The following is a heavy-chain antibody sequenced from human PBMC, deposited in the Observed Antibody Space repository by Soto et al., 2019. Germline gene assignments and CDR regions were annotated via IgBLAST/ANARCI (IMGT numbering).Heavy chain of an antibody. V-gene: IGHV4-59*01. CDR3: ARTHDYIWGSYRLYYFDY. Sequence: SETLSLTCTVSGGSISSYYWSWIRQPPGKGLEWIGYIYYSGSTNYNPSLKSRVTISVDTSKNQFSLKLSSVTAADTAVYYCARTHDYIWGSYRLYYFDYWGQGTLVTVSS. J-gene: IGHJ4*02. CDR2: IYYSGST. D-gene: IGHD3-16*02. CDR1: GGSISSYY.